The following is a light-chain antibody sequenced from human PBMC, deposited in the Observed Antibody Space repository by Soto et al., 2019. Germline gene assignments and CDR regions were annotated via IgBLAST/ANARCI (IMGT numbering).Light chain of an antibody. V-gene: IGLV2-14*03. J-gene: IGLJ1*01. CDR3: YSYTSSNTYV. CDR1: SSDVGGYNY. CDR2: DVS. Sequence: QSALTQPASVSGSPGQSITISCTGTSSDVGGYNYVSWYQHHPGKVPQLMIYDVSNRPSGVSNRFSGSKSGNTASLTISGLQAEDEADYYCYSYTSSNTYVFGTGTKLPVL.